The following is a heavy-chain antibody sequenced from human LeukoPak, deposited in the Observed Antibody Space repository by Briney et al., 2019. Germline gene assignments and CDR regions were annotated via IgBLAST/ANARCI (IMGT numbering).Heavy chain of an antibody. Sequence: PSETLSLTCTVSGGSISSYYWSWIRQPPGKGLEWIGYIYYSGSTNYNPSLKSRVTTSVDTSKNQFSLKLSSVTAADTAVYYCARTHYGFDYWGQGTLVTVSS. V-gene: IGHV4-59*01. CDR1: GGSISSYY. CDR2: IYYSGST. CDR3: ARTHYGFDY. D-gene: IGHD3-10*01. J-gene: IGHJ4*02.